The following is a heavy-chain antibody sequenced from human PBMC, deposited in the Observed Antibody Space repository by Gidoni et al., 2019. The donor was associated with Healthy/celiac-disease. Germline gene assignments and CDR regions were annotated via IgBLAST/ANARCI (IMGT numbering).Heavy chain of an antibody. CDR2: ISGSGGST. D-gene: IGHD3-3*01. CDR3: AKDADFWSGYYGGDYDY. CDR1: GFTFSSYA. Sequence: EVQLLESGGGLVQPGGSLRLSCAASGFTFSSYAMSWVRQAPGKGLALVSAISGSGGSTYYADAVKGRFTISRDNYKNTLYLQINSLRAEDTAVYYCAKDADFWSGYYGGDYDYWGQGTLVTVSS. V-gene: IGHV3-23*01. J-gene: IGHJ4*02.